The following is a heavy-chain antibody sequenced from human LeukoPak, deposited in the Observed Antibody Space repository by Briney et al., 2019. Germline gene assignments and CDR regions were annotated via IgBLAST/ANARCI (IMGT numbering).Heavy chain of an antibody. Sequence: PSETLSLTCTVSGASISSYYWSWIRQPPGKGLEWIGYIYYSGSTNYNPSLKSRVTISLDTSKNQFSLKLNSVTAADTAVYYCARDRVVEAFDIWGQGTMVTVSS. V-gene: IGHV4-59*01. CDR2: IYYSGST. D-gene: IGHD2-2*01. J-gene: IGHJ3*02. CDR3: ARDRVVEAFDI. CDR1: GASISSYY.